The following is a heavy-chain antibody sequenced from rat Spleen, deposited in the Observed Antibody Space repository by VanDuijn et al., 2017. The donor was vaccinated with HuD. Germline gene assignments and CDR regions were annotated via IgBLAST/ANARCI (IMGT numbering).Heavy chain of an antibody. CDR1: GFTFNNYW. J-gene: IGHJ2*01. V-gene: IGHV5-31*01. Sequence: EVQLVESGGGLVQPGRSLKLSCVASGFTFNNYWMTWIRQAPGKGLEWVASISNTGGSTYYPDSVKARFTISRDNAQNILFLQMNSLRSDDTATYYCTRGYAHYWGQGVMVTVSS. D-gene: IGHD1-12*01. CDR2: ISNTGGST. CDR3: TRGYAHY.